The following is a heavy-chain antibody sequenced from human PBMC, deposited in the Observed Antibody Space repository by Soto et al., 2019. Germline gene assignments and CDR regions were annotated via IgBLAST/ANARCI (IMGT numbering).Heavy chain of an antibody. Sequence: EVQLLESGGALVQPGGSLRLSCAASGFTFSSYAMSWVRQAPGKGLEWVSAISGSGGSTYYADSVKGRFTISRDNSKNTLYLQMNSLRAEDTAVYYCAKDRWPYTVEVVAELDYWGQGTLVTVSS. CDR2: ISGSGGST. CDR1: GFTFSSYA. D-gene: IGHD2-15*01. V-gene: IGHV3-23*01. J-gene: IGHJ4*02. CDR3: AKDRWPYTVEVVAELDY.